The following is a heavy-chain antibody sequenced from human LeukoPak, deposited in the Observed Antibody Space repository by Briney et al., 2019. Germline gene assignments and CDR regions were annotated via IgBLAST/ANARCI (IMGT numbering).Heavy chain of an antibody. CDR3: AKDRVVVPAAIPETDY. CDR2: ISYDGSNK. CDR1: GFTFSSYG. D-gene: IGHD2-2*01. Sequence: GGSLRLSCAASGFTFSSYGMHWVRQAPGKGQEWVAVISYDGSNKYYADSVKGRFTISRDNSKNTLYLQMNSLRAEDTAVYYCAKDRVVVPAAIPETDYWGQGTLVTVSS. V-gene: IGHV3-30*18. J-gene: IGHJ4*02.